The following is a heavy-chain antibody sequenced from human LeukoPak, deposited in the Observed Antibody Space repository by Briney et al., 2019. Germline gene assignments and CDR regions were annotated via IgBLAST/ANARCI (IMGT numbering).Heavy chain of an antibody. CDR3: ARDRSSSAAPSLSY. V-gene: IGHV3-33*01. CDR1: GFTFSSYG. J-gene: IGHJ4*02. CDR2: IWYDGSSK. Sequence: GGSLRLSCAASGFTFSSYGMHWVRQAPGKGLEWVAVIWYDGSSKYYADSVKGRFTISRDTSKNTLYLQMNSLRDEDTAVYYCARDRSSSAAPSLSYWGQGTLVTVSS. D-gene: IGHD6-13*01.